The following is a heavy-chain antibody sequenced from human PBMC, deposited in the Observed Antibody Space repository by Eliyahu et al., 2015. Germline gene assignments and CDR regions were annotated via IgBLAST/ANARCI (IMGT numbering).Heavy chain of an antibody. V-gene: IGHV1-2*02. Sequence: QVQLVQSGAEVNKPGASVKVSCKASGYIFTGYYMHWVRQAPGQGLEWMGWINPKSGVTNYAQNFQGRVTMTRDTSINTVYMELSRLKSDDTAVYYCARVGYWGQGTLVTVSS. CDR1: GYIFTGYY. CDR2: INPKSGVT. CDR3: ARVGY. J-gene: IGHJ4*02.